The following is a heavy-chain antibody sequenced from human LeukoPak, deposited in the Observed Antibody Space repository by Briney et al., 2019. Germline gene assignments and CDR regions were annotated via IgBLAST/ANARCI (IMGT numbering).Heavy chain of an antibody. J-gene: IGHJ6*02. V-gene: IGHV1-2*02. CDR2: ISPNSGGT. D-gene: IGHD3-22*01. Sequence: ASVKVSCKASGYTFTGYYMHWVRQAPGQGLEWMGWISPNSGGTNYAQKFQGRVTMTRDTSISTAYMELGRLRSDDTAVYYCASERYYYDSSGNYYYYYGMDVWGQGTTVTVSS. CDR1: GYTFTGYY. CDR3: ASERYYYDSSGNYYYYYGMDV.